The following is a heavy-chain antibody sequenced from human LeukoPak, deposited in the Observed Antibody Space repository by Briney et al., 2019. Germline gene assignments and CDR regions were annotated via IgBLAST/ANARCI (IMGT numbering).Heavy chain of an antibody. CDR3: ARAGVHYGSGNDAFDV. V-gene: IGHV3-66*01. J-gene: IGHJ3*01. CDR2: IHSGGNT. Sequence: GSRRLSCAASGFHVGSNNINWVRQAPGKGLEWVSGIHSGGNTYYTDSVKGRFTISRDMSQNTVYLQMNSLSGEDTAVYYCARAGVHYGSGNDAFDVWGQGTTVTVSS. D-gene: IGHD3-10*01. CDR1: GFHVGSNN.